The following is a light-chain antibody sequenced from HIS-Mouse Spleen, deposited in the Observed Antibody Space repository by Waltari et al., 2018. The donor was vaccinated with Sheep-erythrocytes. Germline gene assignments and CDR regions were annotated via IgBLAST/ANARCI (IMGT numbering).Light chain of an antibody. V-gene: IGLV3-1*01. J-gene: IGLJ2*01. CDR2: QDS. CDR1: KLGDKY. CDR3: QAWDSSTAV. Sequence: SYELTQPPSVSVSPGQTASITCSGDKLGDKYAYWYQQKPGQSPVLVIYQDSKRPSWIPEPFSGSTLGNPATLTISGTQAMGEADYYCQAWDSSTAVFGGGTKLTVL.